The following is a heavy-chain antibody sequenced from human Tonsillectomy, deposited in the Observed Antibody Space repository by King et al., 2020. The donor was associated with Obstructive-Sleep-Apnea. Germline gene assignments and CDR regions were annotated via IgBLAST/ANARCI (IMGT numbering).Heavy chain of an antibody. CDR1: GGSISSGGYY. D-gene: IGHD6-13*01. J-gene: IGHJ1*01. CDR2: IYYSGST. Sequence: QLQESGPGLVKPSQTLSLTCTVSGGSISSGGYYWSWIRQHPGKGLEWIGYIYYSGSTYYNPSLKSRVTISVDTSKNQFSLKLSSVTAADTAVYYCARDRIGSSWYSAEYFQHWGQGTLVTVSS. CDR3: ARDRIGSSWYSAEYFQH. V-gene: IGHV4-31*03.